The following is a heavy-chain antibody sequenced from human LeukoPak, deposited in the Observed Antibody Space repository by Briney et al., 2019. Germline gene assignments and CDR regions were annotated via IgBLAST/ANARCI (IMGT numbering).Heavy chain of an antibody. V-gene: IGHV3-23*01. J-gene: IGHJ3*02. D-gene: IGHD5-18*01. CDR3: AKSRWIQLWLGAFDI. CDR1: GGSISSYY. CDR2: ISGSGGST. Sequence: PSETLSLTCTVSGGSISSYYWSWVRQAPGKGLEWVSSISGSGGSTYYADSVKGRFTISRDNSKNTLYLQMNSLRAEDTALYYCAKSRWIQLWLGAFDIWGQGTMVTVSS.